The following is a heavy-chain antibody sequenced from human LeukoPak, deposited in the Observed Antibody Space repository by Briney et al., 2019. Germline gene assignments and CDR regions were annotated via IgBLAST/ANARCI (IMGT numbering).Heavy chain of an antibody. CDR1: GGSISSGGYY. CDR2: IYYSGST. CDR3: ARGFGRELFDY. V-gene: IGHV4-31*02. J-gene: IGHJ4*02. Sequence: PSETLSLTCTVSGGSISSGGYYWSWIRQHPGDGLEWIGYIYYSGSTYYNPSLKSRVTISIDTSKNHFSLKLSSVTAADTAVYYCARGFGRELFDYWGQGTLVTVSS. D-gene: IGHD1-7*01.